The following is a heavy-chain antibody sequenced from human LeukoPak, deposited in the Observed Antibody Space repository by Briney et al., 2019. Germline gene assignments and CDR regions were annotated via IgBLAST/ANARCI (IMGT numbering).Heavy chain of an antibody. J-gene: IGHJ4*02. V-gene: IGHV3-53*05. CDR3: VKVANYGGKRALDY. CDR2: IYSAGNI. D-gene: IGHD4-23*01. Sequence: GGSLRLSCAASGFTVSSNHMTWVRQAPGKGLEWVSVIYSAGNIYYADSVKGRSTISRDDSKNTVYLQMSSLRVEDTAVYYCVKVANYGGKRALDYWGQGTLVTVSS. CDR1: GFTVSSNH.